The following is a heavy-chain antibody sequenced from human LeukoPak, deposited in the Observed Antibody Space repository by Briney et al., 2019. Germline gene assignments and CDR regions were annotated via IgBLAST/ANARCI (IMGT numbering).Heavy chain of an antibody. V-gene: IGHV4-34*01. J-gene: IGHJ4*02. CDR3: ARRGCSSTSCYAFDY. Sequence: PSETLSLTCAVYGGSFSGYYWSWIRQPPGKGLEWIGEINHSGSTNYNPSLKSRATISVDTSKNQFSLKLSSVTAADTAVYYCARRGCSSTSCYAFDYWGQGTLVTVSS. CDR2: INHSGST. D-gene: IGHD2-2*01. CDR1: GGSFSGYY.